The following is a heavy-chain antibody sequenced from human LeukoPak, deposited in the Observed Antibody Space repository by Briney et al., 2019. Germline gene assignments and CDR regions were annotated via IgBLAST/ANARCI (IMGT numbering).Heavy chain of an antibody. CDR1: GFAFGSEA. Sequence: GGSLRLSCGVSGFAFGSEAMNWVRQSPARGLEWVASISPGGGTTYYADSVKGRFTISRDNSNNTLYVQMSSLRAEDTAVYYCAKYVVVGGYFDYWGQGTLVTVSS. V-gene: IGHV3-23*01. J-gene: IGHJ4*02. D-gene: IGHD2-15*01. CDR2: ISPGGGTT. CDR3: AKYVVVGGYFDY.